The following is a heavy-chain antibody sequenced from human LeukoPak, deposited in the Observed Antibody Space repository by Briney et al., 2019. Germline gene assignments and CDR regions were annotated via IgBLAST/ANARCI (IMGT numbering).Heavy chain of an antibody. V-gene: IGHV1-8*01. CDR3: ARGRYGDYGYDY. CDR2: MNPNSANT. J-gene: IGHJ4*02. CDR1: GYTFTSYD. D-gene: IGHD4-17*01. Sequence: ASVKVSCKASGYTFTSYDINWVRQATGQGLEWMGWMNPNSANTGYAQEFQGRVTMTRNTSINTAYMELSSLKSEDTAVYYCARGRYGDYGYDYWGQGTLVTVSS.